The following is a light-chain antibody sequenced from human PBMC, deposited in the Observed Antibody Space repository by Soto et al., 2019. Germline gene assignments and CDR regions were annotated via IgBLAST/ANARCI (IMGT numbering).Light chain of an antibody. CDR3: QQYNSYPS. J-gene: IGKJ4*01. CDR1: QSISSW. Sequence: DIQMTQSPSTLSASVGDRVTITCRASQSISSWLAWYQQKPGKAPKLLIYKASSLESGVPSRFSGSGSGTEFTLTISSLQPDDFATYYCQQYNSYPSFGGGTKGEMK. CDR2: KAS. V-gene: IGKV1-5*03.